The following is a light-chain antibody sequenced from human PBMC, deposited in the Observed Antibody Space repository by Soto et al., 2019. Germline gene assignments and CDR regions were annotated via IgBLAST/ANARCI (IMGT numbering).Light chain of an antibody. V-gene: IGKV3-15*01. Sequence: EIVMTQSPAPLSVSPGEKATLSCSASQIVSSNLAWYQQKPGQAPRLLIYGASTRTTGIPARFSGSGSGTEFNLTISSLQSEDSALYYCQHYNNWPPGRKFGQGTKVDIK. CDR1: QIVSSN. J-gene: IGKJ1*01. CDR3: QHYNNWPPGRK. CDR2: GAS.